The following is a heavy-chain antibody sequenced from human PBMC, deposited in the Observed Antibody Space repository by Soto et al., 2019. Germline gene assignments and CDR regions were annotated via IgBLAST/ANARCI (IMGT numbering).Heavy chain of an antibody. CDR2: IYYSGST. Sequence: SETLSLTCTVSGGSISSSSYYWGWIRQPPGKGLEWIGSIYYSGSTYSNPSLKSRVTISVDTSKNQFSLKLSSVTAADTAVYYCARLSIAARRAFDYWGQGTLVTVSS. CDR3: ARLSIAARRAFDY. J-gene: IGHJ4*02. D-gene: IGHD6-6*01. V-gene: IGHV4-39*01. CDR1: GGSISSSSYY.